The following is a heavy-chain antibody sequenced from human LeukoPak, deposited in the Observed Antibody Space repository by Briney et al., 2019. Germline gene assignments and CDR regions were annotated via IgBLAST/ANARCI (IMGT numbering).Heavy chain of an antibody. CDR1: GGTFSSYA. CDR2: IIPIFGTA. J-gene: IGHJ6*03. V-gene: IGHV1-69*05. CDR3: ASLTACSGGSCYPHYYYMDV. Sequence: SSVKVSCKASGGTFSSYAISWVRQAPGQGLEWMGGIIPIFGTANYAQKFQGRVTITTDESTSTAYMELSSLRSEDTAVYYCASLTACSGGSCYPHYYYMDVWGKGTTVTVSS. D-gene: IGHD2-15*01.